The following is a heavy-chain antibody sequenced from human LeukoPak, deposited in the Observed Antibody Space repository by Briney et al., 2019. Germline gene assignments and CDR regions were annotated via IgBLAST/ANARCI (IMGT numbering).Heavy chain of an antibody. CDR1: GFTFSTYS. CDR2: ISSSSSSI. J-gene: IGHJ3*02. V-gene: IGHV3-21*04. D-gene: IGHD4-17*01. CDR3: AASTVTTFDGSAFDI. Sequence: GGSLRLSCAASGFTFSTYSMNWVRQAPGKGLEWVSSISSSSSSIYYADSVKGRFTISRDNAKNSLYLQMNSLRVEDTAVYYCAASTVTTFDGSAFDIWGQGTMVTVSS.